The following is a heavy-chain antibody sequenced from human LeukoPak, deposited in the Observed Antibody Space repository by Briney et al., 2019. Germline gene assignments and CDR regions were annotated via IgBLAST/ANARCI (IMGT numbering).Heavy chain of an antibody. D-gene: IGHD3-22*01. J-gene: IGHJ3*02. CDR2: IYYSGST. V-gene: IGHV4-59*01. CDR1: GGSISSYY. CDR3: ARATLDTMIVVADAFDI. Sequence: PSETLSLTCTVSGGSISSYYWSWIRQPPGKGLEWIGYIYYSGSTNYNPSLKSRVTISVDTSKNQFSLKLSSVTAADTAVYYCARATLDTMIVVADAFDIWGQGTMVTVSS.